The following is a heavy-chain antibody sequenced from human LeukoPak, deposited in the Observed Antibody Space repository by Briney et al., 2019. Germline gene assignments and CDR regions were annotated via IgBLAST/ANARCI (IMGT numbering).Heavy chain of an antibody. CDR2: IFPGDSDT. V-gene: IGHV5-51*01. CDR1: GYRFTSYW. J-gene: IGHJ4*02. CDR3: ATSTSQTRFDY. D-gene: IGHD1/OR15-1a*01. Sequence: GESLKISCQGSGYRFTSYWIGWVRQMPGKGLEWMGIIFPGDSDTTYSTSFQGQVTISADKSINTAYRQWSSLKASDTAIYYCATSTSQTRFDYWGQGTLVTVSS.